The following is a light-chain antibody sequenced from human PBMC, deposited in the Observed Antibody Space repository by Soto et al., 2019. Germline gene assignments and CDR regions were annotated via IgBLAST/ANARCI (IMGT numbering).Light chain of an antibody. V-gene: IGKV1-5*03. Sequence: DVKMTISVVAMSASEGDRATITCRASQSISKWLAWFQQKAGKAPKLLIYEASKLATGVPSRISGSGSGTEFTLTISSLQPDDFATYSCEHYTFYPWPFGQGTKV. CDR1: QSISKW. CDR3: EHYTFYPWP. J-gene: IGKJ1*01. CDR2: EAS.